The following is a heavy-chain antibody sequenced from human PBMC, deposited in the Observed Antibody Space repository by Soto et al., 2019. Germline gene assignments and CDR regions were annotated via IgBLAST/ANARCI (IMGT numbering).Heavy chain of an antibody. J-gene: IGHJ4*02. D-gene: IGHD2-15*01. CDR1: GGSISSGGYY. V-gene: IGHV4-31*03. CDR2: ISYSGST. CDR3: ASSSRLNPAKLDY. Sequence: QVQLQESGPGLVKPTQTLSLTCTVSGGSISSGGYYWSWIRQHPGTGLEWIGYISYSGSTYYNPSLESRVTISVDTFKNQFSRKLSSVTAADTAVYDFASSSRLNPAKLDYWVQGTLVTVSS.